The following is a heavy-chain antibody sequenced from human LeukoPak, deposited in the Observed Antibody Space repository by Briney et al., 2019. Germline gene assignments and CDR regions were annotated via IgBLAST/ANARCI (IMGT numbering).Heavy chain of an antibody. Sequence: SETLSLTCAVYGGSFSGYYRILIRQPPGKWLDLIGETNHSGSTNYNLSLKSRVTISVDTSKNQFSLKLSSVTAADTAVYYCASLKRIFGVVITNYYYYMDVWGKGTTVTVSS. CDR2: TNHSGST. CDR3: ASLKRIFGVVITNYYYYMDV. J-gene: IGHJ6*03. D-gene: IGHD3-3*01. V-gene: IGHV4-34*01. CDR1: GGSFSGYY.